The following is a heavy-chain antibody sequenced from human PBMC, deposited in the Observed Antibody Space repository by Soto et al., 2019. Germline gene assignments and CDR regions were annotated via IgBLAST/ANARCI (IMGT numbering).Heavy chain of an antibody. Sequence: GGSLRLSCAASGFTFSSYGMHWVRQAPGKGLEWVAVIWYDGSNKYYADSVKGRFTISRDNSKNTLYLQMNSLRAEDTAVYYCAREAIAVAAAYYYYGMDVWGQGTTVTVSS. CDR3: AREAIAVAAAYYYYGMDV. J-gene: IGHJ6*02. CDR2: IWYDGSNK. CDR1: GFTFSSYG. D-gene: IGHD6-19*01. V-gene: IGHV3-33*01.